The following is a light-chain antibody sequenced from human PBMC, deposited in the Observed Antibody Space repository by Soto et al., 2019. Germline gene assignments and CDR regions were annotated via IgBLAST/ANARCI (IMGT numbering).Light chain of an antibody. CDR2: EVT. CDR1: SSDVAGSDY. Sequence: QSALTQAPSASGSPGQSVTISCTGTSSDVAGSDYVSWYQQHPGKAPKLIIYEVTKRPAGVPDRFSGSKSGNTASLTVSGLQADDESYYYCSSFARGDNPHVLFGGGTKVTVL. V-gene: IGLV2-8*01. J-gene: IGLJ2*01. CDR3: SSFARGDNPHVL.